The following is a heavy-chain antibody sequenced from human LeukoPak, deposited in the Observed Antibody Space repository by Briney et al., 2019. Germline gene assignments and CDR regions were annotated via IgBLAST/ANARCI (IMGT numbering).Heavy chain of an antibody. J-gene: IGHJ3*02. CDR3: ARDRRSGLGHAFDI. Sequence: GGSLRLSCAASEFTVSSTYITWLRQAPGKGLEWVSVIYPGGSALYADSVRGRFTISRDISQNIVYLQINNLRADDTAVYYCARDRRSGLGHAFDIWGQGTMVTVSS. D-gene: IGHD3-3*01. V-gene: IGHV3-53*01. CDR1: EFTVSSTY. CDR2: IYPGGSA.